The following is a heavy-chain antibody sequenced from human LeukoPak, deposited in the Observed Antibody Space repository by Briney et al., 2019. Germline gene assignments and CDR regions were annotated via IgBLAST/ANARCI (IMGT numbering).Heavy chain of an antibody. Sequence: GGSLRLSCAASGFTFSSYSMNWVRQAPGKGLEWVSYIRSSSSTIYYADSVKGRFTISRDNSKNTLYLQMNSLRAEDTAVYYCAKDVGSYCGGDCYSGFDYWGQGTLVTVSS. CDR3: AKDVGSYCGGDCYSGFDY. CDR1: GFTFSSYS. V-gene: IGHV3-48*01. CDR2: IRSSSSTI. J-gene: IGHJ4*02. D-gene: IGHD2-21*02.